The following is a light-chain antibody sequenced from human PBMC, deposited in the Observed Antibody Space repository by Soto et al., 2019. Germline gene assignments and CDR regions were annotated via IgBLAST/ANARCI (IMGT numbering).Light chain of an antibody. CDR3: QSYDSSLSGGV. V-gene: IGLV1-40*01. CDR2: GNS. J-gene: IGLJ2*01. CDR1: SSNIGAGYD. Sequence: QSVLTQPPSVSGAPGQRVTISCTGRSSNIGAGYDVHWYQQLPETAPKLLIYGNSNRPSGVPDRFSGSKSGTSASLAITGLQAEDEADYYCQSYDSSLSGGVFGGGTKLTVL.